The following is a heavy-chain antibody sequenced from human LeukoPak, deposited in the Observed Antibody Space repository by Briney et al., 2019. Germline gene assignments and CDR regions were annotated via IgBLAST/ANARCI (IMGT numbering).Heavy chain of an antibody. D-gene: IGHD3-9*01. Sequence: ASVKVSCKASGYTFTSYGISWVRQAPGQGLEWRGWISAYNGNTNYAQKLQGRVTMSTDTSTSTAYMELRSLISDDTAVYFCARGGRYYDVLTGKDFWGQGTLVTVSS. CDR3: ARGGRYYDVLTGKDF. CDR2: ISAYNGNT. J-gene: IGHJ4*02. CDR1: GYTFTSYG. V-gene: IGHV1-18*04.